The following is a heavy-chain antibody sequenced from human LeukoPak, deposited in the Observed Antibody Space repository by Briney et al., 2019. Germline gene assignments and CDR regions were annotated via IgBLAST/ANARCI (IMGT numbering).Heavy chain of an antibody. V-gene: IGHV3-23*01. CDR3: ASGSYLYYYYYMDV. Sequence: GGSLRLSCAASGFTFSSYAMRWVRQAPGKGLERVSAMSGSCGSTYYAHPVKGGFTISRDNSKNTLYLQMTSLRAEDTAVYYCASGSYLYYYYYMDVWGKRTTVTVSS. CDR1: GFTFSSYA. CDR2: MSGSCGST. D-gene: IGHD1-26*01. J-gene: IGHJ6*03.